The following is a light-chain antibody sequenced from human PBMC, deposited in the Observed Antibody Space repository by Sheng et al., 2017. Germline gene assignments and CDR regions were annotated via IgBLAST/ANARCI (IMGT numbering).Light chain of an antibody. J-gene: IGLJ2*01. Sequence: SYVLTQPPSVSVAPGQTARITCEGDYIGHKNVHWYQQKPGQAPILVVYDDTDRPSGIPERFSGSNSGDTATLTISRVEAGDEADYFCQVWDSASDHVVFGGGTKLTVL. V-gene: IGLV3-21*02. CDR3: QVWDSASDHVV. CDR2: DDT. CDR1: YIGHKN.